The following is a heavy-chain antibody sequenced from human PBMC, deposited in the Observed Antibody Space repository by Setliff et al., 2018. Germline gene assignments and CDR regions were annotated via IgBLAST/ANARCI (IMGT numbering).Heavy chain of an antibody. CDR1: GITFRTYS. D-gene: IGHD6-13*01. J-gene: IGHJ6*02. CDR2: ISSDSRTI. Sequence: PGGSLRLSCAASGITFRTYSLNWVRQAPGKGLEWVSFISSDSRTIYYADSVKGRFTISRDNAKNSLYLQMNSLRAEDTAVYYCARDKGSAAAGTAYYYGMDVWGQGTTVTVSS. V-gene: IGHV3-48*01. CDR3: ARDKGSAAAGTAYYYGMDV.